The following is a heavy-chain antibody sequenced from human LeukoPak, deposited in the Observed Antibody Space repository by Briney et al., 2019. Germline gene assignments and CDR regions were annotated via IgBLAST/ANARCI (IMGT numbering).Heavy chain of an antibody. V-gene: IGHV3-7*01. Sequence: GGSLRLSCAASGFSFNDYWMSWVRQAPGKGLEWVASIKRDGSEKYYVDSVKGRFIISRDNAKNSLYLQMNSLRADDTAIYHRARGGYSYINYWGQGTLVVVSS. J-gene: IGHJ4*02. D-gene: IGHD5-12*01. CDR2: IKRDGSEK. CDR3: ARGGYSYINY. CDR1: GFSFNDYW.